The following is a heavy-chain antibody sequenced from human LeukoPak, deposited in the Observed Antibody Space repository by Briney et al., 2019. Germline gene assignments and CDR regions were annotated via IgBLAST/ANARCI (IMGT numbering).Heavy chain of an antibody. Sequence: GASVKVSCKASGYTFTSYGISWVRQAPGQGLEWMGWISAYNGNTNYAQKLQGRVTMTTDTSTSTAYMELRSLRSDDTAVYYCARAAFDYYDSSGQTLYGMDVWGQGTTVTVSS. CDR2: ISAYNGNT. CDR3: ARAAFDYYDSSGQTLYGMDV. CDR1: GYTFTSYG. J-gene: IGHJ6*02. V-gene: IGHV1-18*01. D-gene: IGHD3-22*01.